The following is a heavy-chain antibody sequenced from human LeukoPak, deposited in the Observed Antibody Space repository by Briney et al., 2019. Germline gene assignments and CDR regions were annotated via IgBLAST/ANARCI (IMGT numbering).Heavy chain of an antibody. D-gene: IGHD3-10*01. CDR1: GGSISSGGYY. CDR3: ARVERSTMVRGVINLFDP. J-gene: IGHJ5*02. V-gene: IGHV4-31*03. CDR2: IYYSGST. Sequence: SQTLPLTCTVSGGSISSGGYYWSWIRQHPGKGLEWIGYIYYSGSTYYNPSLKSRVTISVDTSKDQFSLKLSSVTAADTAVYYCARVERSTMVRGVINLFDPWGQGTLVTVSS.